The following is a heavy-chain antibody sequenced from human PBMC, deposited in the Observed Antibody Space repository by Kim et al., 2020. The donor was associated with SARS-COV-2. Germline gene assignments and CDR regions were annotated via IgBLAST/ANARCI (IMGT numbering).Heavy chain of an antibody. Sequence: SETLSLTCSVSGGSISSPTHYWAWLRQTPGKGLEWIGSIHYSGTTYYNPSLKSRLTISVDTSKSHFSLGLTSVTAADAAVYYCATQLLFYYNWFDPWGQG. D-gene: IGHD1-1*01. J-gene: IGHJ5*02. CDR1: GGSISSPTHY. V-gene: IGHV4-39*02. CDR2: IHYSGTT. CDR3: ATQLLFYYNWFDP.